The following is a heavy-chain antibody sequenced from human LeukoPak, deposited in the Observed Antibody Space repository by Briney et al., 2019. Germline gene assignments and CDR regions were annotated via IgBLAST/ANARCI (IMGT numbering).Heavy chain of an antibody. CDR1: GFSLSTSGMR. V-gene: IGHV2-70*04. CDR2: IDWDDDK. Sequence: SGPTLVNPTQTLTLTCTFSGFSLSTSGMRVTWIRQPPGKAPEWLARIDWDDDKYYSTSLKTRLTISKDTSENQVVLTMTNMDPVDTATYYCARLDRLRGAADYWGQGTLVTVSS. J-gene: IGHJ4*02. CDR3: ARLDRLRGAADY. D-gene: IGHD3-10*01.